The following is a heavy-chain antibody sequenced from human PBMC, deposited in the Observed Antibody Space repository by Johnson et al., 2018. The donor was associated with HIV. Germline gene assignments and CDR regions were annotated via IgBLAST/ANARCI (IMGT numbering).Heavy chain of an antibody. CDR1: GFTFSSYG. CDR2: IWYDGSNK. J-gene: IGHJ3*02. Sequence: QMQLVESWGGVVQPGRSLRLSCAASGFTFSSYGMHWVRQAPGKGLEWVAVIWYDGSNKYYADSVKGRFTISRDNSKNTLYLQMNSLRAEDTAVYYCAKARAAAGTSDAFDIWGQGTMVTVSS. CDR3: AKARAAAGTSDAFDI. V-gene: IGHV3-33*06. D-gene: IGHD6-13*01.